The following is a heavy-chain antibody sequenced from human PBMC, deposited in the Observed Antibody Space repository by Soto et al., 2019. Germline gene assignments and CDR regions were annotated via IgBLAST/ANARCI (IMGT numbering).Heavy chain of an antibody. J-gene: IGHJ4*02. D-gene: IGHD3-10*01. V-gene: IGHV1-46*01. CDR1: GYTFTSYY. Sequence: QVQLVQSGAEVKKPGASVKVSCKASGYTFTSYYMHWVRQAPGQGLEWMGIINPSGGSTSYAQKFQGRVTMTRDTSTSTVYMELSSLRSEDTAVYYCARSLLAIWFGESYYFDYWGQGTLVTVSS. CDR2: INPSGGST. CDR3: ARSLLAIWFGESYYFDY.